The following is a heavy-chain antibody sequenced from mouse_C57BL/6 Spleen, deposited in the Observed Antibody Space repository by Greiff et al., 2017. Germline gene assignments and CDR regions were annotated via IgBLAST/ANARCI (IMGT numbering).Heavy chain of an antibody. CDR1: GYTFTSYW. CDR2: IDPSDSET. J-gene: IGHJ2*01. D-gene: IGHD1-1*01. V-gene: IGHV1-52*01. CDR3: ARRLAGSSYDFDY. Sequence: QVQLKQPGAELVRPGSSVKLSCKASGYTFTSYWMHWVKQRPIQGLEWIGNIDPSDSETHYNQKFKDKATLTVDKSSSTAYMQLSSLTSEDSAVYYCARRLAGSSYDFDYWGQGTTLTVSS.